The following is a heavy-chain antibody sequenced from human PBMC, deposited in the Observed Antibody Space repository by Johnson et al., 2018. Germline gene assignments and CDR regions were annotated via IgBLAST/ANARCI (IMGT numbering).Heavy chain of an antibody. Sequence: QVQLVQSGGGVVQPGRSLRLSCVLSGFTFSASDTHWVRQAPGKVLEWVTHITLDGNRQYYTDSVKGRFTVSRDNSKNIVYLQMNSLRVEDTARYYCAQGPSHGGCGIWGQGTMVTGSS. D-gene: IGHD4-23*01. CDR2: ITLDGNRQ. CDR1: GFTFSASD. J-gene: IGHJ3*02. V-gene: IGHV3-30*18. CDR3: AQGPSHGGCGI.